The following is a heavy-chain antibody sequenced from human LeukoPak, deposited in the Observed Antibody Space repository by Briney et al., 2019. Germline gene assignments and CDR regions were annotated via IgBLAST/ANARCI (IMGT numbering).Heavy chain of an antibody. J-gene: IGHJ3*02. Sequence: ASVKVSCKASGYTFTGYYMHWVRQAPGQWLEWMGWINPNSGGTNYAQKFQGRVTMTRDTSISTAYMELSRLRSDDTAVYYCWVVITHDAFDIWGQGTMVTVSS. V-gene: IGHV1-2*02. CDR1: GYTFTGYY. D-gene: IGHD3-22*01. CDR3: WVVITHDAFDI. CDR2: INPNSGGT.